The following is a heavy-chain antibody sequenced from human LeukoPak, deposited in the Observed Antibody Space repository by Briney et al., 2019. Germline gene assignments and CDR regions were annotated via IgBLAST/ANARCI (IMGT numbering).Heavy chain of an antibody. J-gene: IGHJ3*02. CDR3: ARRGGDAFDI. V-gene: IGHV4-4*09. D-gene: IGHD1-26*01. CDR1: GGSISSYY. CDR2: IYTSGST. Sequence: SETLSLTCTVSGGSISSYYWSWIRQPPGKGLEWIGYIYTSGSTNYNPSLKSRVTISVDTSKNQFSLKLSSVTAADTDVYYCARRGGDAFDIWGQGTMVTVSS.